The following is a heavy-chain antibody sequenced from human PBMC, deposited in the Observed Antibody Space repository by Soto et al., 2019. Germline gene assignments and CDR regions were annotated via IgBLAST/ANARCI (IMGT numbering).Heavy chain of an antibody. D-gene: IGHD4-17*01. V-gene: IGHV4-4*02. CDR1: GGSTSSGDW. CDR2: IYHSGST. CDR3: ARMGSPVTPARLDY. J-gene: IGHJ4*02. Sequence: QVQLQESGPGLVKPSGTLSLTCAVSGGSTSSGDWWSWVRQPPGKGLEWIGEIYHSGSTNLNPSPETRATMSVDKSKNEFSLKLTSVTAADTAVYYCARMGSPVTPARLDYWGQGTLVTVSS.